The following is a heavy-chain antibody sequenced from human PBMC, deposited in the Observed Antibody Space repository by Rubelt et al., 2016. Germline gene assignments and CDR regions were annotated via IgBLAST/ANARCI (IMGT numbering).Heavy chain of an antibody. J-gene: IGHJ6*02. CDR3: ARLNCNSTSCLSTPYYYYYYGMDV. Sequence: QVQLQQWGAGLLKPSETLSLTCAVYGGSFSGYYWSWIRQPPGKGLEWIGEINHSGSTNYNPSLKSRVTISVDTSKNQFSLKLSSVTAADTAVYYCARLNCNSTSCLSTPYYYYYYGMDVWGQGTTVTVSS. D-gene: IGHD2-2*01. CDR1: GGSFSGYY. CDR2: INHSGST. V-gene: IGHV4-34*01.